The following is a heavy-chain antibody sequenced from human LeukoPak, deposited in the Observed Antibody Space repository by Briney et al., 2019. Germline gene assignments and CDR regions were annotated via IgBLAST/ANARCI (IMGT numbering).Heavy chain of an antibody. CDR2: IYYSGGT. CDR1: GGSISSRY. V-gene: IGHV4-59*08. J-gene: IGHJ5*02. CDR3: ARWQYTISSGWFDP. Sequence: SETLSLTCTLSGGSISSRYWSWIRQPPGKGLEWIGSIYYSGGTNHNPSLRGRVSISVDTSKIQFSLKLSSVTAADTAVYYCARWQYTISSGWFDPWGQGTLVTVSS. D-gene: IGHD6-6*01.